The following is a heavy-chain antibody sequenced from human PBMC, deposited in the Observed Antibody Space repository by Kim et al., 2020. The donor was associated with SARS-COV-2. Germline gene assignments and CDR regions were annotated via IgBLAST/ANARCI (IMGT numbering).Heavy chain of an antibody. CDR3: SHGRSGNYYDSSGYYLTYGMDV. D-gene: IGHD3-22*01. CDR1: GGSFSGYY. J-gene: IGHJ6*02. CDR2: INHSGST. V-gene: IGHV4-34*01. Sequence: SETLSLTCAVYGGSFSGYYWSWIRQPPGKGLEWIGEINHSGSTNYNPSLKSRVTISVDTSKNQFSLKLSSVTAADTAVYYCSHGRSGNYYDSSGYYLTYGMDVWGQGTTVTVS.